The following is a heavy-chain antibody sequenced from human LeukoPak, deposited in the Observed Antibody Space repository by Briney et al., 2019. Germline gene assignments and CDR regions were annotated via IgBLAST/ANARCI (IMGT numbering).Heavy chain of an antibody. CDR2: INPNSGGT. CDR1: VYTFTGYY. V-gene: IGHV1-2*02. D-gene: IGHD3-10*01. CDR3: ARGFGELYYYYYYMDV. J-gene: IGHJ6*03. Sequence: ASVRVSCKASVYTFTGYYMHWVRQAPGQGLEWMGWINPNSGGTNYAQKFQGRVTMTRDTSISTAYMGLSRLRSDDTAVYYCARGFGELYYYYYYMDVWGKGTTVTVSS.